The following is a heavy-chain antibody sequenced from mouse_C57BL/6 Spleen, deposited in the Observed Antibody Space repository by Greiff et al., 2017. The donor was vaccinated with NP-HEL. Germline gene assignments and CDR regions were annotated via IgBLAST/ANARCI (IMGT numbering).Heavy chain of an antibody. CDR1: GFSLTSYA. CDR2: IWTGGGT. V-gene: IGHV2-9-1*01. Sequence: VKLVESGPGLVAPSQSLSITCTVSGFSLTSYAISWVRQPPGKGLEWLGVIWTGGGTNYNSALKSRLSISKDNSKSQVFLKMNSLQTDDTARYYCAREGYHGDFDYAMDYWGQGTSVTVSS. J-gene: IGHJ4*01. CDR3: AREGYHGDFDYAMDY. D-gene: IGHD2-14*01.